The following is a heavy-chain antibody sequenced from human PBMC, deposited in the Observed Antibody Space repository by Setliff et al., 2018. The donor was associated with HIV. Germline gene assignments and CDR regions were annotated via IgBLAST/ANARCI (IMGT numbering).Heavy chain of an antibody. J-gene: IGHJ6*03. D-gene: IGHD5-12*01. CDR1: GGSIWNYY. CDR3: ARGATLLPGYSDRWEYFYMDV. Sequence: SETLSLTCTVSGGSIWNYYWSWIRQSPGKGLEWIGEINHSGSTHYNPPLKSRATISVDTSKNQFSLRLNSVTAADTAVYYCARGATLLPGYSDRWEYFYMDVWGKGTTVTVSS. V-gene: IGHV4-34*01. CDR2: INHSGST.